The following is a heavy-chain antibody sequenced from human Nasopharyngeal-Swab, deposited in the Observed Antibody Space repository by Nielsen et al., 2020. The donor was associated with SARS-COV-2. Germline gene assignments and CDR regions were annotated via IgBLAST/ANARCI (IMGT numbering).Heavy chain of an antibody. V-gene: IGHV3-11*01. Sequence: GESLKISCAASGFTFSDYYMSWIRQAPGKGLEWVSYISSSGSTIYYADSVKGRFTISRDNAKNSLYLQMNSLRAEDTAVYYCARDRYSSSWYGPIDYWGRGTLVTVSS. D-gene: IGHD6-13*01. J-gene: IGHJ4*02. CDR1: GFTFSDYY. CDR2: ISSSGSTI. CDR3: ARDRYSSSWYGPIDY.